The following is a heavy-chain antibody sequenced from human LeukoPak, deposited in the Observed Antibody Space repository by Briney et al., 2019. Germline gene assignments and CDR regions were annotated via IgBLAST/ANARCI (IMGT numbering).Heavy chain of an antibody. CDR1: GGSVSSYY. V-gene: IGHV4-59*02. Sequence: SETLSLTCTVSGGSVSSYYWSWIRQPPGKGLEYIGYIYYIGITNYNPSLKSRVTISVDTSKNQFSLELSSVTAADTAIYYCARESFQAFDIWGQGTLVTVTS. CDR2: IYYIGIT. J-gene: IGHJ3*02. D-gene: IGHD1-26*01. CDR3: ARESFQAFDI.